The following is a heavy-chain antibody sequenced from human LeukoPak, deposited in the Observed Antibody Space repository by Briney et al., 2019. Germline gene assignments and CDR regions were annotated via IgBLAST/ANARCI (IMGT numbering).Heavy chain of an antibody. CDR2: IYSGDSDT. CDR3: ARRREQWLFQTDAFDI. J-gene: IGHJ3*02. CDR1: GNSFTSYW. V-gene: IGHV5-51*01. D-gene: IGHD6-19*01. Sequence: GEALKIPCSGSGNSFTSYWLGRVRQMPGKGLEGVVSIYSGDSDTRYSPSCQGQVTISADKSISTPYLQWSGQKASDTAMYYCARRREQWLFQTDAFDIWAQGTMDTVSS.